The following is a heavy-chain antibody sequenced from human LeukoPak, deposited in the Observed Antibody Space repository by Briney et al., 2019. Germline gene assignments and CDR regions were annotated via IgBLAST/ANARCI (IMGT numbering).Heavy chain of an antibody. CDR1: HYSINSGYY. CDR2: IHSSGTT. V-gene: IGHV4-38-2*02. J-gene: IGHJ3*02. CDR3: ARHGHPGYSGYDYCAFDI. D-gene: IGHD5-12*01. Sequence: PSETLSLTCTVSHYSINSGYYWGWIRQPPGKRLEWIASIHSSGTTYYNPSLKSRVTISVDTSKNQFSLKLSSVTAADTAVYYCARHGHPGYSGYDYCAFDIWGQGTMVTVSS.